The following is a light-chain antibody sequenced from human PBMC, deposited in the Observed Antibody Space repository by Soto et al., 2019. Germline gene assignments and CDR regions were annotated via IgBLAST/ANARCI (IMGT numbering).Light chain of an antibody. J-gene: IGLJ1*01. CDR3: CSYAGSYNIYL. V-gene: IGLV2-8*01. CDR2: EVV. CDR1: SSDVGGYDY. Sequence: QSVLTQPASVSGSPGQSITISCTGTSSDVGGYDYVSWYQRHPGKAPELMIYEVVNRPSGVPDRFSGSKSGNTASLTISGLQAEDEGDYYCCSYAGSYNIYLFGTGTKVTVL.